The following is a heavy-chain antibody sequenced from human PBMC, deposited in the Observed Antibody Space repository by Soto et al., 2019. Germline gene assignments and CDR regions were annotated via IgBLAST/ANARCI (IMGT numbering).Heavy chain of an antibody. CDR3: ARQAIAVAGTSSYYYGMDV. J-gene: IGHJ6*02. D-gene: IGHD6-19*01. CDR2: IDPSDSDT. Sequence: GESLKISCKGSGYSFTSYWISWVRQMPGKGLEWMGRIDPSDSDTRYSPSFQGQVTISADKSINTAYLQWSSLKASDTAMYFCARQAIAVAGTSSYYYGMDVWGQGTTVTVSS. CDR1: GYSFTSYW. V-gene: IGHV5-51*01.